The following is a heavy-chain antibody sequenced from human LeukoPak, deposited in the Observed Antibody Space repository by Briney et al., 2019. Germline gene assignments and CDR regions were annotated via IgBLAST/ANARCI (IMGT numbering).Heavy chain of an antibody. J-gene: IGHJ4*02. CDR2: INKDGSEK. V-gene: IGHV3-7*01. Sequence: GESLRLSCAASGFIFSTYSLSWLRQAPGQGLEWVAKINKDGSEKGYVDSVKGRFTISRDNAKGSLYLQLNSLRAEDTAVYYCARGFQRGDSPVWGQGTLVTVSS. CDR1: GFIFSTYS. CDR3: ARGFQRGDSPV. D-gene: IGHD2-21*02.